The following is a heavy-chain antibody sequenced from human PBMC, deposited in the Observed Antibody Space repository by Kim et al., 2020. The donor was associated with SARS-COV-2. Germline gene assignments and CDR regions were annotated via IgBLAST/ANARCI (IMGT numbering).Heavy chain of an antibody. Sequence: SETLSLTCTVSGGSISSYYWSWIRQPPGKGLEWIGYIYYSGSTNYNPSLKSRVTISVDTSKNQFSLKLSSVTAADTAVYYCTRGVIAAAVFRRGNWFDPWGQGTLVTVSS. CDR1: GGSISSYY. V-gene: IGHV4-59*13. CDR2: IYYSGST. CDR3: TRGVIAAAVFRRGNWFDP. J-gene: IGHJ5*02. D-gene: IGHD6-13*01.